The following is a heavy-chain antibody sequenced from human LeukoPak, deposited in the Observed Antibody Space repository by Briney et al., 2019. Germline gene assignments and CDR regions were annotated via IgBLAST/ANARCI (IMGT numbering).Heavy chain of an antibody. CDR3: ARGGAARPDF. Sequence: GGSLRLSCAASGFTFSNYGMSWVRQAPGKGLEWVSGMSGSGGSTYYADSVKGRFTISRDNAKNSLYLQMNSPRVEDTAVYYCARGGAARPDFWGQGTLVTVSS. J-gene: IGHJ4*02. D-gene: IGHD6-6*01. CDR1: GFTFSNYG. CDR2: MSGSGGST. V-gene: IGHV3-23*01.